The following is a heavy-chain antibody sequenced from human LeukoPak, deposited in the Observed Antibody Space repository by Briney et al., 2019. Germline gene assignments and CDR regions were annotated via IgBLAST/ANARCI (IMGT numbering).Heavy chain of an antibody. CDR1: GYTFTSYD. J-gene: IGHJ5*02. D-gene: IGHD2-15*01. Sequence: ASVKVSCKASGYTFTSYDINWVRQAPGQGLEWMGWINPNSGGTNYAQKFQGRVTMTRDTSISTAYMELSRLRSDDTAVYYCARDYCSGGSCYERFDPWGQGTLVTVSS. V-gene: IGHV1-2*02. CDR3: ARDYCSGGSCYERFDP. CDR2: INPNSGGT.